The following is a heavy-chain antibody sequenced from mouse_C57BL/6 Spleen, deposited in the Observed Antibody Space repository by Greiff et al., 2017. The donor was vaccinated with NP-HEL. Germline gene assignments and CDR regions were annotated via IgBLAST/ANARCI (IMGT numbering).Heavy chain of an antibody. D-gene: IGHD2-1*01. CDR1: GYSFTDYN. Sequence: EVQLQQSGPELVKPGASVKISCKASGYSFTDYNMNWVKQSNGKSLEWIGVINPNYGTTSYNQKFKSKATLTVDQSSSTAYMQFNSLTSEDSAVYYCERSPYGNYLYFDVWGTGTTLTVSS. CDR2: INPNYGTT. J-gene: IGHJ1*03. CDR3: ERSPYGNYLYFDV. V-gene: IGHV1-39*01.